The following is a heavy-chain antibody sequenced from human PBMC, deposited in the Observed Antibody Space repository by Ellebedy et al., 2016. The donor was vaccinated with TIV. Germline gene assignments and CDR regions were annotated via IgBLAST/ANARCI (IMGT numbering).Heavy chain of an antibody. Sequence: AASVTVSCKASGYTFTGSYMHWARQAPGQGLEWLGWINANRGDTNYAQKFLGRVTLTRDKSISTAYMELSRLRSDDTAVYYCARKNRFLRDTLDIWGQGTMVTVSS. J-gene: IGHJ3*02. D-gene: IGHD3-3*01. CDR3: ARKNRFLRDTLDI. V-gene: IGHV1-2*02. CDR1: GYTFTGSY. CDR2: INANRGDT.